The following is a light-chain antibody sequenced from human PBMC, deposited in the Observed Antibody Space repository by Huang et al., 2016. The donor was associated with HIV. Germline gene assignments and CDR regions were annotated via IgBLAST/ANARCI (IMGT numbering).Light chain of an antibody. CDR3: QQRSNRIT. CDR2: DAS. V-gene: IGKV3-11*01. CDR1: QSVSSY. J-gene: IGKJ3*01. Sequence: EIVLTQSPATLSLSPGESATLSCRASQSVSSYLAWYQQKPGQAPMLLIYDASNRASGIPDRFSGSGSGTDFTLTISSLEPEDFAVYYCQQRSNRITFGPGTKVDIK.